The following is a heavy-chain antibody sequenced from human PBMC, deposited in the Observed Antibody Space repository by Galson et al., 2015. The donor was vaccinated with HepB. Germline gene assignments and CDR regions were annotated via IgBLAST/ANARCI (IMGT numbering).Heavy chain of an antibody. V-gene: IGHV1-69*06. Sequence: SVKVSCKASGGTFSSHTISWVRQAPGQGLEWMGGIIPIFGTANYARKFLGRVTITADKSTSTAYMDLSRLRSEDTAVYFCARGLLNLPSFYSLLPPYYYAIDVWGQETTVTVSS. CDR2: IIPIFGTA. J-gene: IGHJ6*02. CDR1: GGTFSSHT. D-gene: IGHD2-15*01. CDR3: ARGLLNLPSFYSLLPPYYYAIDV.